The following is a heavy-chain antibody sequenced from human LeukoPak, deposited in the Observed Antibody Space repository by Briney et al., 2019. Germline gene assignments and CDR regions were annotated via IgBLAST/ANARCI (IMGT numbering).Heavy chain of an antibody. V-gene: IGHV4-34*01. CDR2: INHSGST. Sequence: SETLSITCAVYGGSFSGYYWSWIRQPPGKGLEWIGEINHSGSTNYNPSLKSRVTISVDTSKNQFSLKLSSVTAADTAVYYCARGIGVWGSYRYSYWGQGTLVTVSS. CDR1: GGSFSGYY. D-gene: IGHD3-16*02. CDR3: ARGIGVWGSYRYSY. J-gene: IGHJ4*02.